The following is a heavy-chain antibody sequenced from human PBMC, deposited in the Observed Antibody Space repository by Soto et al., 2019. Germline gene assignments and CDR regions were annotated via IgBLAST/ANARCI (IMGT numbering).Heavy chain of an antibody. CDR3: ARGRGAAADYFGF. CDR2: ISSSTSHT. D-gene: IGHD6-13*01. Sequence: QAQLVESGGGLVKPGGSLRLSCAVSGFTFSDYYMTWIRQAPGKGLEWVSYISSSTSHTNYADSVKGRFTISRDNAKNTLFLQRNSLRAEDTAVYYCARGRGAAADYFGFWGQGALVTVSS. CDR1: GFTFSDYY. J-gene: IGHJ4*02. V-gene: IGHV3-11*05.